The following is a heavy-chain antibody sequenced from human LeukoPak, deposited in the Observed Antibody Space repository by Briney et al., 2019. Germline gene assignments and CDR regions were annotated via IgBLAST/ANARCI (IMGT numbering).Heavy chain of an antibody. J-gene: IGHJ4*02. D-gene: IGHD6-13*01. V-gene: IGHV4-38-2*01. CDR1: GYSISSGYY. CDR2: IYHSGST. CDR3: ATYSYSSSWYGHDY. Sequence: SETLSLTCAVSGYSISSGYYWGWIRQPPGKGLEWIGSIYHSGSTYYNPSLKSRVTISVDTSKKQFSLKLSSVTAADTAVYYCATYSYSSSWYGHDYWGQGTLVTVSS.